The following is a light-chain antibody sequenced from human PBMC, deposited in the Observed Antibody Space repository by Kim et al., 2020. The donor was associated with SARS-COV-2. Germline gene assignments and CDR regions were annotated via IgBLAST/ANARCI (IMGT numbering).Light chain of an antibody. Sequence: GRRVTISCYGNTSNIGSNAMNWYQQFPGTAPKLLIYINDQRPSGVPGRFSGSKSGTSASLAISGLQSEDEADYYCAAWDNSLKGLVFGPGTKVTVL. CDR2: IND. CDR1: TSNIGSNA. V-gene: IGLV1-44*01. J-gene: IGLJ1*01. CDR3: AAWDNSLKGLV.